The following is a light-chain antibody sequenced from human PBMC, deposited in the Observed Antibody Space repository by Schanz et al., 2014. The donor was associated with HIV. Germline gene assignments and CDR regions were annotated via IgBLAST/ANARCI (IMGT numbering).Light chain of an antibody. CDR1: SSDVGGFYS. J-gene: IGLJ2*01. CDR2: GVF. V-gene: IGLV2-14*03. CDR3: SSFAGNNKLL. Sequence: QSALTQPASVSASPGQSINISCTGISSDVGGFYSVSWYQQHPGKAPKVVIYGVFDRPSGVSNRFSGSRSGNTASLTVSGLQADDEADYYCSSFAGNNKLLFGGGTKLTVL.